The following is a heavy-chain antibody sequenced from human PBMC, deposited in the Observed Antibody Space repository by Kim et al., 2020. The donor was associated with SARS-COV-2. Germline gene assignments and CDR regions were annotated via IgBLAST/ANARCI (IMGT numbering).Heavy chain of an antibody. CDR3: ARDDCTSSSCSHCVYFYGMDV. V-gene: IGHV3-7*03. J-gene: IGHJ6*02. CDR1: GFTFSNYW. CDR2: IKHDGSEK. D-gene: IGHD2-2*01. Sequence: GGSLRLSCEASGFTFSNYWMSWVRQVPGKGLEWVAHIKHDGSEKYYVDSVKGRFTVSRDNAKNSLFLQMNSLRDEDRAVYYCARDDCTSSSCSHCVYFYGMDVWGQGTTVTVSS.